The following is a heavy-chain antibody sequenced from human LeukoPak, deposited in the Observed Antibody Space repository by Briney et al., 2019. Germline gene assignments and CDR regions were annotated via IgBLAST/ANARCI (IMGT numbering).Heavy chain of an antibody. J-gene: IGHJ4*02. V-gene: IGHV3-23*01. Sequence: EGSLRLSCAASGFTFSSYTMSWVRQAPGKGLEWVSAISGSGGSTYYADSVKGRFTISRDNSKNTLYLQMNSLRAEDTAVYYCANLYDFWTGDYWGQGTLVTVSS. CDR3: ANLYDFWTGDY. CDR1: GFTFSSYT. CDR2: ISGSGGST. D-gene: IGHD3-3*01.